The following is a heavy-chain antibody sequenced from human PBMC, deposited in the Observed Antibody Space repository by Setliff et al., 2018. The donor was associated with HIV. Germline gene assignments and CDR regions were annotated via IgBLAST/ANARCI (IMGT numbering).Heavy chain of an antibody. CDR1: GGSISSYY. CDR2: IYTSGIT. CDR3: ARHTNHHDY. D-gene: IGHD3-3*01. Sequence: NPSETLSLTCTVSGGSISSYYWSWIRQPPGKGLEWIGYIYTSGITNYNPSLKSRVTMSIDTSKNQFSLKLSSVTAADTAVYYCARHTNHHDYWGQGTLVTVSS. J-gene: IGHJ4*02. V-gene: IGHV4-4*09.